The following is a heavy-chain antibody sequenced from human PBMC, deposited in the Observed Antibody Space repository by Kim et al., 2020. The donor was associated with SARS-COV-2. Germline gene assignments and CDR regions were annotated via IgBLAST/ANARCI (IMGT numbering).Heavy chain of an antibody. CDR1: GYTFINYV. Sequence: ASVKVSCKASGYTFINYVMHWVRPAPGQRLEWMGLISIGHDDTKYSQKFRGLVTITRDTTASTAYMELSSLRSEDTTVYYCARGSGWAFDYWGQGTLVTVAS. D-gene: IGHD6-19*01. CDR3: ARGSGWAFDY. V-gene: IGHV1-3*04. CDR2: ISIGHDDT. J-gene: IGHJ4*02.